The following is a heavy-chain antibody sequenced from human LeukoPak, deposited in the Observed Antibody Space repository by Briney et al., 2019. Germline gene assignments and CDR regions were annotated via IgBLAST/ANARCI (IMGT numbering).Heavy chain of an antibody. CDR3: ARGKRRYCSSTSCHYYFDY. Sequence: ASVKVSCKASGYTLTSYDINWVRQATGQGLEWMGWMNPNSGNTGYAQKFQGRVTITRNTSISTAYMELSSLRSEDTAVYYCARGKRRYCSSTSCHYYFDYWGQGTLVTVSS. D-gene: IGHD2-2*01. CDR1: GYTLTSYD. CDR2: MNPNSGNT. J-gene: IGHJ4*02. V-gene: IGHV1-8*03.